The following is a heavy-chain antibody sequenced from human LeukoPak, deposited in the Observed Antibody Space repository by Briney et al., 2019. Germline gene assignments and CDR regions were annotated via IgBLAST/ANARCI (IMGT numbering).Heavy chain of an antibody. J-gene: IGHJ4*02. V-gene: IGHV3-33*06. Sequence: GGSLRLSCAASGFTYSHYGMHWVRQAPGKGLEWVAVIWSDATEKYYGDAVKGRFTISRDNSRNTLYLQMNSLRVEDTAVYYCAKDAQRGFDYSNSLEYWGQGTLVTVSS. CDR2: IWSDATEK. CDR3: AKDAQRGFDYSNSLEY. CDR1: GFTYSHYG. D-gene: IGHD4-11*01.